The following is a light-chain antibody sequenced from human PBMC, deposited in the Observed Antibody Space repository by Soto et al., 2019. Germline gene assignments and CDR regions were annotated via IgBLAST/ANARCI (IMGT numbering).Light chain of an antibody. V-gene: IGKV3-11*01. J-gene: IGKJ4*01. CDR2: DAS. CDR1: QSVSSY. Sequence: EIVLTQSPATLSLSPGERATLSCRASQSVSSYLAWYQQKPGQAPRLLIYDASKRATGIPARFSGSGSGTDFTLTISSREPEDFSVYYCQQRSNCPLSFGGGTKVEIK. CDR3: QQRSNCPLS.